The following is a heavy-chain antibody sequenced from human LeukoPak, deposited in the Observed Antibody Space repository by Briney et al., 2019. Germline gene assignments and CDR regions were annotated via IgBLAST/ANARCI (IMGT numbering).Heavy chain of an antibody. Sequence: GGSLRLSCAASGFTFSSYWMSWVRQASGKGLEWIGRIRSKTNNYATTYAASVKGRFTISRDDSQNTAYLQMNSLKTEDTAVYYCSRHTDTSTYCGGDCSNYWGQGTLVTVSS. V-gene: IGHV3-73*01. D-gene: IGHD2-21*02. CDR3: SRHTDTSTYCGGDCSNY. CDR1: GFTFSSYW. J-gene: IGHJ4*02. CDR2: IRSKTNNYAT.